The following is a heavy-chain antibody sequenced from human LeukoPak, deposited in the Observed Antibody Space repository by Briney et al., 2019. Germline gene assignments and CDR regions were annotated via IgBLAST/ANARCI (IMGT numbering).Heavy chain of an antibody. CDR2: ISACNGNT. CDR3: ARQYCSGGSCQYYYGMDV. J-gene: IGHJ6*02. Sequence: ASVKVSCKASGGTFSSYAISWVRQAPGQGLEWMGWISACNGNTKYAQKFQGRVTMTTDTSTSTVYMELRSLRSDDTALYYCARQYCSGGSCQYYYGMDVWGQGTTVTVSS. V-gene: IGHV1-18*01. D-gene: IGHD2-15*01. CDR1: GGTFSSYA.